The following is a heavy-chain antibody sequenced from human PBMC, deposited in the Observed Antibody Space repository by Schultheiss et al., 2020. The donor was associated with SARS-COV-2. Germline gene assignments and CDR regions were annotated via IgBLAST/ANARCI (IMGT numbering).Heavy chain of an antibody. V-gene: IGHV3-23*01. D-gene: IGHD4-17*01. CDR3: ARQDYGDNYIEY. CDR1: GFTFSSYA. J-gene: IGHJ4*02. CDR2: ITGGGGNT. Sequence: GGSLRLSCAASGFTFSSYAMTWVRQAPGKGLERVSCITGGGGNTYYTDSVKGRFSISRYNSKNTLNLQMNSLRAEDTAVYFCARQDYGDNYIEYWGQGTLVTVSS.